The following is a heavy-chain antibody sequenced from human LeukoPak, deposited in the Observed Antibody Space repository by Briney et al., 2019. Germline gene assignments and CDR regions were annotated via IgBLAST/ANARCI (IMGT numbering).Heavy chain of an antibody. CDR3: ATPWLGELLERDWDY. J-gene: IGHJ4*02. CDR1: GFTFSSYA. Sequence: GGSLRLSCAASGFTFSSYAMSWVRQAPGKGLEWVSAISGSGGSTYYADSVKGRFTISRDNSKNTLYLQMNSLRAEDTAVYYCATPWLGELLERDWDYWGQGTLVTVSS. V-gene: IGHV3-23*01. CDR2: ISGSGGST. D-gene: IGHD3-10*01.